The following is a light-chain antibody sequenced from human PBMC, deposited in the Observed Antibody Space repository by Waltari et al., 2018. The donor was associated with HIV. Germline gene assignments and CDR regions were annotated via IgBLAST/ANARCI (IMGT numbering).Light chain of an antibody. J-gene: IGLJ3*02. Sequence: QSALTQPASVSGSPGQSITIPCTGTSSDVGSYNIVSWYQQHPGKAPKLMIYEGSKRPSGVSNRFSGSKSGNTASLTISGLQAEDEDDYYCCSYAGTNWVFGGGTKLTVL. V-gene: IGLV2-23*01. CDR2: EGS. CDR3: CSYAGTNWV. CDR1: SSDVGSYNI.